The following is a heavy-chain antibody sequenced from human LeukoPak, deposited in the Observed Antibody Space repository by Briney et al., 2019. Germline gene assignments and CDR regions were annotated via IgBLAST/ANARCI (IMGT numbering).Heavy chain of an antibody. D-gene: IGHD2-15*01. CDR2: INPNSGGT. V-gene: IGHV1-2*02. J-gene: IGHJ5*02. CDR1: GYTFTGYY. CDR3: ARVPRRGGSNWFDP. Sequence: ASVKVSCKASGYTFTGYYMHWVRQAPGQGLEWMGWINPNSGGTNYAQKFQGRVTMTRDTSISTAYTELSRLRSDDTAVYYCARVPRRGGSNWFDPWGQGTLVTVSS.